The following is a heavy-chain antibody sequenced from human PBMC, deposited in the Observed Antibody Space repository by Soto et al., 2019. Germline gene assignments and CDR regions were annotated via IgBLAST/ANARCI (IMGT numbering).Heavy chain of an antibody. V-gene: IGHV2-5*02. J-gene: IGHJ5*02. Sequence: QITLKESGPTLVKPTQTLTLTCTFSGFSLSTHGVGVGWIRQPPGKALEWLALIYWDDDKRYSPSLQSRLTITKDTPKNQVVLTMTNMDPVDTATYYCAPVLPARIDPWGQGTLVTVSS. D-gene: IGHD6-25*01. CDR1: GFSLSTHGVG. CDR2: IYWDDDK. CDR3: APVLPARIDP.